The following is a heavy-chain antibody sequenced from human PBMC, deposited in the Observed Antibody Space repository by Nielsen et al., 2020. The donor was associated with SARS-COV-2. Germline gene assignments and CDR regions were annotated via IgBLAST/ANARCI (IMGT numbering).Heavy chain of an antibody. CDR2: ISAYNGNT. CDR3: ARVGPTVTTGGGDY. J-gene: IGHJ4*02. D-gene: IGHD4-17*01. V-gene: IGHV1-18*04. CDR1: GYTFTGYY. Sequence: ASVKVSCKASGYTFTGYYMHWVRQAPGQGLEWMGWISAYNGNTNYAQKLQGRVTMTTDTSTSTAYMELRSLRSDDTAVYYCARVGPTVTTGGGDYWGQGTLVTVSS.